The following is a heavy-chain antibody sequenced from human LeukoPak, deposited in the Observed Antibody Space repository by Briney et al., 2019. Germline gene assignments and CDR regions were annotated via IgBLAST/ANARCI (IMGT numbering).Heavy chain of an antibody. CDR1: GVTFNSHS. CDR3: AKVQSDIVGAMFFSFDV. J-gene: IGHJ3*01. D-gene: IGHD1-26*01. V-gene: IGHV3-21*06. CDR2: IIGSGGEF. Sequence: GGPLTLSCGAPGVTFNSHSINCVRQPPGKGLEWVPSIIGSGGEFFYADTVKGRLTITKHNSKNSLYLQMNSLRVEATAVYYCAKVQSDIVGAMFFSFDVWGQGTMVSVSS.